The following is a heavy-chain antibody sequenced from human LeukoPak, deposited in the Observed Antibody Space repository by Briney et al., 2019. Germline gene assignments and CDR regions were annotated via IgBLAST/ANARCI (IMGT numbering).Heavy chain of an antibody. CDR3: ARDHSSGWYSDYFDY. CDR2: IGYDGSNK. J-gene: IGHJ4*02. V-gene: IGHV3-33*08. D-gene: IGHD6-19*01. CDR1: GFTFSNAW. Sequence: GGSLRLSCAASGFTFSNAWMSWARQAPGKGLGWVAVIGYDGSNKYYADSVKGRFTISRDNSKNTLYLQMNSLRAEDTAVYYCARDHSSGWYSDYFDYWGQGTLVTVSS.